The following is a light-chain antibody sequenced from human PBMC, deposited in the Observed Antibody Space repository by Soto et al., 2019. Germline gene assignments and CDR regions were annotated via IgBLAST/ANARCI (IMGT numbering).Light chain of an antibody. CDR1: SGHSSYA. V-gene: IGLV4-69*01. J-gene: IGLJ2*01. Sequence: QLVLTQSPSASASLGASVKLTCTLSSGHSSYAIAWHQQQPETGPRYLMKVHSDGSHSKGDGIPDRFSGSSSGAERYLTISSLQSEDEADYYCQTWGTGIYVVFGGGTKVTVL. CDR2: VHSDGSH. CDR3: QTWGTGIYVV.